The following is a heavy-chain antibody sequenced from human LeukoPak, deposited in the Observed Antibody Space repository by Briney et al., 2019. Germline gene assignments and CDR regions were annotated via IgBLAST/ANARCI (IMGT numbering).Heavy chain of an antibody. J-gene: IGHJ4*02. CDR1: GYSFTSYW. D-gene: IGHD3-10*02. CDR2: IYPGDSDT. CDR3: ATKEDAIYGHRYVN. V-gene: IGHV5-51*01. Sequence: GESLKISCKGSGYSFTSYWIGWVRQIPGKGLEWIGIIYPGDSDTRYRPSFQGQVTISADKSISTAYLQWSSLKASDTAMYYCATKEDAIYGHRYVNWGQGTLVTVSS.